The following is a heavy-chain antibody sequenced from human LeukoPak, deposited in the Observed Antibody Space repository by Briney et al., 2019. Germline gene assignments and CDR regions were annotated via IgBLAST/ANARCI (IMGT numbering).Heavy chain of an antibody. CDR3: ARDQGGTMVRGVITFFDY. CDR1: GFTFSSYS. J-gene: IGHJ4*02. D-gene: IGHD3-10*01. CDR2: ISSSSSYI. Sequence: GGSLRLSCAASGFTFSSYSMNWVRQAPGKGLEWVSSISSSSSYIYYADSVKGRFTISRDNAKNSLYLQMNSLRAEDTAVYYCARDQGGTMVRGVITFFDYWGQGTLVTVSS. V-gene: IGHV3-21*01.